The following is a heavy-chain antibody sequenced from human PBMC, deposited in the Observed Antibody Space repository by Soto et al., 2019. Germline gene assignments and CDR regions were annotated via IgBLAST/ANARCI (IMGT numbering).Heavy chain of an antibody. CDR1: GYTFTSYA. Sequence: ASVKVSFKASGYTFTSYAMHWVRQAPGQRLEWMGWINAGNGNTKYSQKFQGRVTITRDTSASTAYMELSSLRSEDTAVYYCVRGPPLLLWLGEPLDYWGQGTLVTVSS. CDR3: VRGPPLLLWLGEPLDY. D-gene: IGHD3-10*01. J-gene: IGHJ4*02. CDR2: INAGNGNT. V-gene: IGHV1-3*01.